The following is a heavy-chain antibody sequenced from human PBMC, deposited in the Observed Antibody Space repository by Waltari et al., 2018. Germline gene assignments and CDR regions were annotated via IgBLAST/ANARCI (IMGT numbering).Heavy chain of an antibody. CDR3: ARHGTRITMTSSFHY. J-gene: IGHJ4*02. V-gene: IGHV4-38-2*01. CDR2: IYHSGST. Sequence: QVQLQESGPGLVKPSETLSLTCVVSGYSISSGYSWGWIRQPPGKGLERIGRIYHSGSTYYNPSLKSRVTMSIDTSRNQFSLKLTSVTAADTAVYYCARHGTRITMTSSFHYWGQGTLVTVSS. D-gene: IGHD3-3*01. CDR1: GYSISSGYS.